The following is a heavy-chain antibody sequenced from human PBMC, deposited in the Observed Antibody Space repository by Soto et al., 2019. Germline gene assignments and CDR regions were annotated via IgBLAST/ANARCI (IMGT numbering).Heavy chain of an antibody. CDR3: ASRRTTTLHY. J-gene: IGHJ4*02. V-gene: IGHV4-39*01. D-gene: IGHD1-1*01. Sequence: PSETLSLTCTVSCESIRSSSYYWGCIRQPPGKGLEWIGSIYYTGNTYYNPSLKSRVTVSVDTSKNQFSLKLNSVTAADTAVYYCASRRTTTLHYWGQGTLVTVSS. CDR1: CESIRSSSYY. CDR2: IYYTGNT.